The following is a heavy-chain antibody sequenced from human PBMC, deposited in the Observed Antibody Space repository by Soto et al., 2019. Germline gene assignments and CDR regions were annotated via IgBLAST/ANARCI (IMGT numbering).Heavy chain of an antibody. CDR2: IYYSGST. D-gene: IGHD1-7*01. J-gene: IGHJ5*02. V-gene: IGHV4-59*01. Sequence: SETLSLTCTVSGGSISSYYWSWIRQPPGKGLEWIGYIYYSGSTNYNPSLKSRVTISVDTSKNQFSLELSSVTAADTAVYYCARDLTGTTEGNWFDPWGQGTLVTVSS. CDR3: ARDLTGTTEGNWFDP. CDR1: GGSISSYY.